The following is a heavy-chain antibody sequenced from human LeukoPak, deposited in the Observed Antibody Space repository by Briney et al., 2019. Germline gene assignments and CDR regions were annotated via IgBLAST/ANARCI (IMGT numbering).Heavy chain of an antibody. CDR1: GGSISSSSYY. V-gene: IGHV4-39*01. CDR3: ARHLWVRGVITTNWFDP. Sequence: PSETLSLTCTVSGGSISSSSYYWGWIRQPPGKGLEWIGSIYYSGSTYYNPSLKSRVTISVDTSKNQFSLKLSSVTAADTAVYYCARHLWVRGVITTNWFDPWGQGTLVTVSS. J-gene: IGHJ5*02. D-gene: IGHD3-10*01. CDR2: IYYSGST.